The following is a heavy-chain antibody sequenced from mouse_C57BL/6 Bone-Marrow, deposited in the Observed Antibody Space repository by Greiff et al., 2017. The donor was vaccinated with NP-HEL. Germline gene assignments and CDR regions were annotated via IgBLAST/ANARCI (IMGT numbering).Heavy chain of an antibody. CDR2: IYPGGGYT. Sequence: QVQLKESGAELVRPGTSVKMSCKASGYTFTNYWIGWAKQRPGHGLEWIGDIYPGGGYTNYNEKFKGKATLTADKSSSTAYMQFSSLTSEDSAIYYCARGIHLDYWGQGTSVTVSS. CDR3: ARGIHLDY. J-gene: IGHJ4*01. V-gene: IGHV1-63*01. CDR1: GYTFTNYW.